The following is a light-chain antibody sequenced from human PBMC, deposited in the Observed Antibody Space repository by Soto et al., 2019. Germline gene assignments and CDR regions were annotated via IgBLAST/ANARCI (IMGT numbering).Light chain of an antibody. CDR2: GAC. Sequence: DIQMTQSPSSVSAYLGDRVTITCRASQNINNWLAWYQQKPGRAPKLLIHGACNLQNGVPSRFSGSRSGKDFTLNINSLQPEDFATYYCQQANNFPRTFGGGTKVEI. CDR1: QNINNW. V-gene: IGKV1-12*01. CDR3: QQANNFPRT. J-gene: IGKJ4*01.